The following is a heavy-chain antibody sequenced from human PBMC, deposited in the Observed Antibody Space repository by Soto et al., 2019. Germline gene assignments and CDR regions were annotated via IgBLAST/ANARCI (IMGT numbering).Heavy chain of an antibody. J-gene: IGHJ2*01. CDR2: IIPALGTA. CDR1: GGTFSSHT. CDR3: ARPDFGDYWYFDL. D-gene: IGHD4-17*01. V-gene: IGHV1-69*08. Sequence: QDPLVQSVAEVKKPGSSVKVSCKASGGTFSSHTFSWVRQAPGQGLEWMGRIIPALGTATYAQKFQGRVTITADESATTVYMELNSLRSEDTAVYYCARPDFGDYWYFDLWGRGTLVTVSS.